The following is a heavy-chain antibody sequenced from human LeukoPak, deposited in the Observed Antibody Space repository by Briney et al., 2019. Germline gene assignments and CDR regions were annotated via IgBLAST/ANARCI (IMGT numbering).Heavy chain of an antibody. Sequence: PGGSLRLSCAASRFTFSSYSMNWVCQAPGKGLEWVSSISSSGSYIYYADSVKGRFTISRDNSKNTLYLQMNSLRAEDTAVYYCAKTYYDFWSGYYPVNWGAFDIWGQGTMVTVSS. D-gene: IGHD3-3*01. CDR2: ISSSGSYI. CDR1: RFTFSSYS. V-gene: IGHV3-21*04. J-gene: IGHJ3*02. CDR3: AKTYYDFWSGYYPVNWGAFDI.